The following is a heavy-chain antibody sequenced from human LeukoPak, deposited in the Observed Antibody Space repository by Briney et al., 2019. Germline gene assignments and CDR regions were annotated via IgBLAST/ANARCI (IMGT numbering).Heavy chain of an antibody. CDR1: GFTFSDYS. V-gene: IGHV3-48*01. Sequence: GGSLRLSCAASGFTFSDYSMNWVRQAPGKGLEWVSYIRTSGSPIYYADSVKGRFTISRDNSKNTLYLQMNSLRAEDTAVYYCAKGGYSGYDFVLWGQGTLVTVSS. D-gene: IGHD5-12*01. J-gene: IGHJ4*02. CDR3: AKGGYSGYDFVL. CDR2: IRTSGSPI.